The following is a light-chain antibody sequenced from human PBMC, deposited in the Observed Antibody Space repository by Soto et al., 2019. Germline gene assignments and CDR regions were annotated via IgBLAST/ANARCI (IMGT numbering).Light chain of an antibody. Sequence: QSVLTQPPSVSGAPGQRVTISCTGSSSNIGAGYDVHWYQLLPGTAPKLLIYGNNNRPSGVPDRFSGSKSGTSASLAITGLQAEDEADYYCCSYAGSSTLVFGGGTKLTVL. V-gene: IGLV1-40*01. CDR3: CSYAGSSTLV. CDR2: GNN. J-gene: IGLJ2*01. CDR1: SSNIGAGYD.